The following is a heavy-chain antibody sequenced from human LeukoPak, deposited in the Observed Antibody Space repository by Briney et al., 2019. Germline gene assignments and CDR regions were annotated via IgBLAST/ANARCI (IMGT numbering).Heavy chain of an antibody. D-gene: IGHD1-26*01. Sequence: SETLSLTCAVYGESFSGYSWSWIRQPPGKGLEWIGEINHSGSTNYNPSLKSRVTISVDTSKNQFSLKLSSVTAADTAVYYCARGFRWEGYGMDVWGQGTTVTVSS. CDR3: ARGFRWEGYGMDV. CDR1: GESFSGYS. V-gene: IGHV4-34*01. J-gene: IGHJ6*02. CDR2: INHSGST.